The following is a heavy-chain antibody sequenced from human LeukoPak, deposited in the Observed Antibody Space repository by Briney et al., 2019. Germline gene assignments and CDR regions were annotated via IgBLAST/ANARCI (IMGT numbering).Heavy chain of an antibody. V-gene: IGHV3-7*01. CDR1: GFTFSAYN. Sequence: PGGSLRLSCAASGFTFSAYNMNWVRRTPGKGLEWVANIKQDGSEKYYVDSVKGRFTISRDNAKNSLYLHMNSLRVEDTAVYYCARAAGGSSWYMLDQWGQGTLVTVSS. D-gene: IGHD6-13*01. CDR3: ARAAGGSSWYMLDQ. CDR2: IKQDGSEK. J-gene: IGHJ4*02.